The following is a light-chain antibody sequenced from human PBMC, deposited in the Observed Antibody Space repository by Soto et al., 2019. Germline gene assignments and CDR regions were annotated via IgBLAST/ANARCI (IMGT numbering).Light chain of an antibody. CDR3: ATWDDSLRVVL. CDR1: RSNIGGYNY. J-gene: IGLJ2*01. CDR2: GTN. V-gene: IGLV1-47*02. Sequence: QSVPTQPPSACGTPGQRVTISCSGGRSNIGGYNYVYWFQQYPGTAPKVLVFGTNLRPSGVPDRFSASKSGTSGSLTISGLRFEEGGYFYCATWDDSLRVVLFGGGTKLTVL.